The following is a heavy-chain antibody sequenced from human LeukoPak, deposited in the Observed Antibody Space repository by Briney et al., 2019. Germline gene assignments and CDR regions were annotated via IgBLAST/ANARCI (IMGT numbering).Heavy chain of an antibody. V-gene: IGHV4-59*08. CDR2: IYYSGST. CDR3: ARSYYGSGTYYFDY. D-gene: IGHD3-10*01. Sequence: SETMSLTCTVSGGSISSYYWSWIRQPPGKGLEWIGYIYYSGSTNYNPSLKSRVTISVDTSKNQFSLKLSSVTAADTAVYYCARSYYGSGTYYFDYWGQGTLVTVSS. J-gene: IGHJ4*02. CDR1: GGSISSYY.